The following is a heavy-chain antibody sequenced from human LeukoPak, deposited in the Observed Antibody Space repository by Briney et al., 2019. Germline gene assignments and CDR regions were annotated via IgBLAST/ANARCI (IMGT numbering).Heavy chain of an antibody. D-gene: IGHD1-14*01. CDR3: AGPSHRYFDY. V-gene: IGHV5-51*01. Sequence: GESLKISCKGAGYSFTSYWIGWVRQMPGKGLEWMGIIHPGDSDTRYSPSFQGQVTISVDKSVSTAYLQWSSLKASDTAMYYCAGPSHRYFDYWGQGTLVTVSS. J-gene: IGHJ4*02. CDR1: GYSFTSYW. CDR2: IHPGDSDT.